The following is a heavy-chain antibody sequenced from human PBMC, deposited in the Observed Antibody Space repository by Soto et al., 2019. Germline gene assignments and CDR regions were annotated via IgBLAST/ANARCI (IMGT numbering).Heavy chain of an antibody. J-gene: IGHJ6*02. CDR1: GGTFSSYA. Sequence: QVQLVQSGAEVKKPGSSVKVSCKASGGTFSSYAISWVRQAPGQGLEWMGGIIPIFGPANYAQKFQGRVTITADKSTSAAYMELSSLRSEDTAVYYCARDLREHPSWGMDVWGQGATVTVSS. CDR3: ARDLREHPSWGMDV. CDR2: IIPIFGPA. D-gene: IGHD1-26*01. V-gene: IGHV1-69*06.